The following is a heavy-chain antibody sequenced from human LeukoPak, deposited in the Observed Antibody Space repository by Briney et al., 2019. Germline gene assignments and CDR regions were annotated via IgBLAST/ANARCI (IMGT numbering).Heavy chain of an antibody. J-gene: IGHJ3*02. CDR2: IKQDGSEK. D-gene: IGHD2-2*01. Sequence: GGSLRLSCTASGFTFSSYWMSWVRQAPGKGLEWVANIKQDGSEKYYVDSVEGQFTISRDNAKNSLYLQMNSLRAEDTAVYYCARECPYCSSTSCPTCLAFDIWGQGTMVTVSS. CDR1: GFTFSSYW. CDR3: ARECPYCSSTSCPTCLAFDI. V-gene: IGHV3-7*01.